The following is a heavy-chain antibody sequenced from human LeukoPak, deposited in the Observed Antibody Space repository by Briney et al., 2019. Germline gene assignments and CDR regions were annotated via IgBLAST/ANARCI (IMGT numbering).Heavy chain of an antibody. CDR3: ARDLGYCSGGSCETYYYYYGMDV. CDR2: ISSSSSYI. J-gene: IGHJ6*02. D-gene: IGHD2-15*01. V-gene: IGHV3-21*01. CDR1: GFTFSSYS. Sequence: PGGSLRLSCAASGFTFSSYSMNWVRQAPGKGLEWVSSISSSSSYIYYADSVKGRFTISRDNAKNSLYLQMNSLRAEDTAVYYCARDLGYCSGGSCETYYYYYGMDVWAKGPRSPSP.